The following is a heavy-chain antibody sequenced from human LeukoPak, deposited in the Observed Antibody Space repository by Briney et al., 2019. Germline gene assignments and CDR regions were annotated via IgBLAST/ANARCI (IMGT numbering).Heavy chain of an antibody. V-gene: IGHV4-34*01. CDR2: INHSGST. J-gene: IGHJ4*02. CDR3: ATGGGYYFDY. Sequence: PSETLSLTCAVYGGSFSGYYWSWIRQPPGKGLEWIGEINHSGSTNYNPSLKSRVTISVDTSKNQFSLKLSSVTAADTAVYYCATGGGYYFDYWGQGTLVTVSS. D-gene: IGHD3-22*01. CDR1: GGSFSGYY.